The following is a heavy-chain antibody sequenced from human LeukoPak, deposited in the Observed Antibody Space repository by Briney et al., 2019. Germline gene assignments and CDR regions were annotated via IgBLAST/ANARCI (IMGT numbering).Heavy chain of an antibody. D-gene: IGHD3-3*01. CDR3: ARGRKCCDFWSGRPDY. V-gene: IGHV1-2*02. J-gene: IGHJ4*02. CDR2: INPNSGGT. Sequence: GASVKVSCKASGYTFTGYYMHWVRQAPGQGLEWKGWINPNSGGTSYAQKFQGRVTMTRDTSISTAYMELSRLRSDDTAVYYCARGRKCCDFWSGRPDYWGQGTLVTVSS. CDR1: GYTFTGYY.